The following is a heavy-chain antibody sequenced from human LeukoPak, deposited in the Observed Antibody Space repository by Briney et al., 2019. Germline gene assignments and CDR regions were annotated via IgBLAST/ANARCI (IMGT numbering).Heavy chain of an antibody. D-gene: IGHD2/OR15-2a*01. CDR1: GFTFSSYW. CDR2: IHEDGSDK. V-gene: IGHV3-7*02. J-gene: IGHJ4*02. CDR3: ARQYSTLSEFDY. Sequence: GGSLRLSCAASGFTFSSYWMNWVRQAPGKGLEWVANIHEDGSDKYYVDSVKGRFTVSRDNAKNTLYLQMNSLRAEDTAVYYCARQYSTLSEFDYWGQGTLVTVSS.